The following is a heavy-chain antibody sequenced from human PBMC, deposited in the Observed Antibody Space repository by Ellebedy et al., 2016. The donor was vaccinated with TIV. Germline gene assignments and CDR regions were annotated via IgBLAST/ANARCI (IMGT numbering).Heavy chain of an antibody. D-gene: IGHD2-2*01. CDR2: ISAYNGNT. CDR3: ARNWVRVVPAAMYGNFDY. Sequence: ASVKVSCXASGYTFTSYGISWVRQAPGQGLEWMGWISAYNGNTNYAQKLQGRVTMTTDISTSTAYMELRSLRSDDTAVYYCARNWVRVVPAAMYGNFDYWGQGTLVTVSS. J-gene: IGHJ4*02. CDR1: GYTFTSYG. V-gene: IGHV1-18*01.